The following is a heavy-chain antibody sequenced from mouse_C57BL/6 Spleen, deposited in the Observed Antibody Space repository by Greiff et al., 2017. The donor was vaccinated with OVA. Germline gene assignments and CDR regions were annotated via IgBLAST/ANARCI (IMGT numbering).Heavy chain of an antibody. D-gene: IGHD2-4*01. V-gene: IGHV5-4*03. CDR3: ARAHYYDYDEGYYFDY. CDR2: ISDGGSYT. CDR1: GFTFSSYA. Sequence: EVKLMESGGGLVKPGGSLKLSCAASGFTFSSYAMSWVRQTPEKRLEWVATISDGGSYTYYPDNVKGRFTISRDNAKNNLYLQMSHLKSEDTAMYYCARAHYYDYDEGYYFDYWGQGTTLTVSS. J-gene: IGHJ2*01.